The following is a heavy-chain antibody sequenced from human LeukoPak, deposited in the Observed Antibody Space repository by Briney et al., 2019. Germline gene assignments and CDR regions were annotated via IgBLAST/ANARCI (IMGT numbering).Heavy chain of an antibody. D-gene: IGHD3-10*01. CDR3: ARGGKIGSGTYGDYYGMDV. CDR1: GFTVSTNY. V-gene: IGHV3-66*01. J-gene: IGHJ6*02. CDR2: IYSGGGT. Sequence: GGSLRLSCAASGFTVSTNYMSWVRQAPGKGLEWLSVIYSGGGTYYADSVRGRFTISRDNTKNTLYLQMNRLRAEDTAVYSCARGGKIGSGTYGDYYGMDVWGQGTTVTVSS.